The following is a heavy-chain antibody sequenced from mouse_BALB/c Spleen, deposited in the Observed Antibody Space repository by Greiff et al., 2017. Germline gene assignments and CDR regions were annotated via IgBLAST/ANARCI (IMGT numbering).Heavy chain of an antibody. CDR1: GYTFTSYV. CDR3: AKGSSFHFDY. CDR2: INPYNDGT. J-gene: IGHJ2*01. Sequence: EVQLKETGPELVKPGASVKMSCKASGYTFTSYVMHWVKQKPGQGLEWIGYINPYNDGTKYNEKFKGKATLTSDKSSSTAYMELSSLTSEDSAVYYCAKGSSFHFDYWGQGTTLTVSS. D-gene: IGHD1-1*01. V-gene: IGHV1-14*01.